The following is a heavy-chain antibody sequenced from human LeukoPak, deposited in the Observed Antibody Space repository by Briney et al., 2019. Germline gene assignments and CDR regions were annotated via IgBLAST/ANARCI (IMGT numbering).Heavy chain of an antibody. V-gene: IGHV1-2*02. D-gene: IGHD6-13*01. J-gene: IGHJ4*02. Sequence: ASVKVSCKASGYTFTGYYMHWVRQAPGQGLEWMGWINPNSGGTNYAQKFQGRVTMTRDTSISTAYMELSRLRSDDTAVYYCARVLAGYSSSRYPGYWGQGTLVTVSS. CDR3: ARVLAGYSSSRYPGY. CDR1: GYTFTGYY. CDR2: INPNSGGT.